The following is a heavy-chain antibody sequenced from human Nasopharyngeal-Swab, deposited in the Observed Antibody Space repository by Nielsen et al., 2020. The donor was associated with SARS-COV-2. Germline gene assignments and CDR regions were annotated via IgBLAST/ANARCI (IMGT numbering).Heavy chain of an antibody. J-gene: IGHJ4*02. CDR1: AFTFSGYW. CDR3: ARVPGGYDSSGYYFDQ. D-gene: IGHD3-22*01. Sequence: GESLKISCAASAFTFSGYWMNWVRQAPGKGLEWVARIKQDGSEKYYVDSVKGRFTISRDNAKNSLSLQMNSLRVEDTAVYYCARVPGGYDSSGYYFDQWGQGTLVTVSS. V-gene: IGHV3-7*01. CDR2: IKQDGSEK.